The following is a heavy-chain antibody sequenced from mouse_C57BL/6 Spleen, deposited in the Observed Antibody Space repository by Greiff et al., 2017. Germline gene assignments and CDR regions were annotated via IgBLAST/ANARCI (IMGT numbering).Heavy chain of an antibody. V-gene: IGHV5-6*01. J-gene: IGHJ1*03. CDR2: ISSGGSYT. D-gene: IGHD2-4*01. Sequence: EVQLVESGGDLVKPGGSLKLSCAASGFTFSSYGMSWVRQTPDKRLEWVATISSGGSYTYSPDSVKGRFTISRDNAKNTLYLQMSSLKSEDTAMYYCARHEDYDNPLWYFDVWGTGTTVTVSS. CDR3: ARHEDYDNPLWYFDV. CDR1: GFTFSSYG.